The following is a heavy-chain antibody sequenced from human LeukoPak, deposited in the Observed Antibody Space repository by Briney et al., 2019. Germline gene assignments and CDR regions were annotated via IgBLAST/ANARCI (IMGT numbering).Heavy chain of an antibody. CDR3: ARDLGWFHFDS. CDR1: GFTFSSHS. V-gene: IGHV3-21*01. CDR2: ISSGSGYI. Sequence: GGSLRLSCAASGFTFSSHSMNWVRQAPGKGLEWVSSISSGSGYIYYADSVKGRFTISRDNAKNSLYLQMNSLRAEDTAIYYCARDLGWFHFDSWGQGTLVTVSS. D-gene: IGHD2-15*01. J-gene: IGHJ4*02.